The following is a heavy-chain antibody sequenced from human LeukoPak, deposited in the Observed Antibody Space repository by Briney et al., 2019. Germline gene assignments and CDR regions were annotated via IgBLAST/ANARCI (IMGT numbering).Heavy chain of an antibody. Sequence: SETLSLTCAVYGGSFSGYYWSWIRQPPGKGLEWIGEINHSGSTNYNPSLKSRVTISVDTSKNQFSLKLSSVTAADTAVYYCASIGWYGLDYWGQGTLVTVSS. CDR1: GGSFSGYY. CDR3: ASIGWYGLDY. D-gene: IGHD6-19*01. V-gene: IGHV4-34*01. CDR2: INHSGST. J-gene: IGHJ4*02.